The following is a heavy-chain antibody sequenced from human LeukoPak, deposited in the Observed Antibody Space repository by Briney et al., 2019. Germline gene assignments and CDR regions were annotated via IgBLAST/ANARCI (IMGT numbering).Heavy chain of an antibody. CDR2: IYHSGST. CDR3: ARHKEFAFDY. CDR1: CYSISSGYY. Sequence: KPSETPSLTFAVSCYSISSGYYWGWVRQPPREGLEWIGSIYHSGSTYYNPSLKSRVTISVDTSKNQFSLKLSSVTAADTAVYYCARHKEFAFDYWGQGTLVTVSS. J-gene: IGHJ4*02. V-gene: IGHV4-38-2*01.